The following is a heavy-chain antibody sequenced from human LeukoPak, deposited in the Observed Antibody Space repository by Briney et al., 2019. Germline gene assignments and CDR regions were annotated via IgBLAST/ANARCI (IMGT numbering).Heavy chain of an antibody. D-gene: IGHD5-24*01. J-gene: IGHJ5*02. Sequence: SETLSLTCAVHGGSCDDYYCSWIRQPPGKGLEWIGEIHPSGIFYYNSSLMSRVTISIDTSKSQFSLRLTSVTAPDTAFYYCARGRDRSKAGDLWGQGSLVTVSS. CDR2: IHPSGIF. CDR3: ARGRDRSKAGDL. V-gene: IGHV4-34*01. CDR1: GGSCDDYY.